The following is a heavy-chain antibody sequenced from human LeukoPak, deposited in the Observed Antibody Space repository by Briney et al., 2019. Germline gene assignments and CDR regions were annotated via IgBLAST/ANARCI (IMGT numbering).Heavy chain of an antibody. CDR2: IIPILGIA. CDR3: AKDSQYYDSSGYYYFDY. Sequence: SVKVSCKASGGTFSSYAISWVRQAPGQGLEWMGRIIPILGIANYAQKFQGRVTITADKSTSTAYMELSSLRSEDTAVYYCAKDSQYYDSSGYYYFDYWGQGTLVTVSS. CDR1: GGTFSSYA. V-gene: IGHV1-69*04. J-gene: IGHJ4*02. D-gene: IGHD3-22*01.